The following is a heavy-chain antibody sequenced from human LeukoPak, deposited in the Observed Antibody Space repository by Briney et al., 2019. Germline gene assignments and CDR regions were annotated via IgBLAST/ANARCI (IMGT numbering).Heavy chain of an antibody. Sequence: SETLSLTCAVSGGPFSGYYWSWVRQPPGKGLEWIGEINHSGSTNYNPSLKSRVTISVDTSKNQFSLKLSSVTAADTAVYYCASTEGYWGQGTLVTVSS. CDR3: ASTEGY. CDR1: GGPFSGYY. V-gene: IGHV4-34*01. J-gene: IGHJ4*02. CDR2: INHSGST.